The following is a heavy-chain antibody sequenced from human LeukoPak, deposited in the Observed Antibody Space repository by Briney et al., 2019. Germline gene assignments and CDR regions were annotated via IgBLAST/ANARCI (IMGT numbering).Heavy chain of an antibody. J-gene: IGHJ5*02. Sequence: PSETLSLTCAVYGGSFSGYYWSWIRQPPGKGLEWIGEINHSGSTNYNPSLKSRVTISVDTSKNQFSLKLSSVTAADTAVYYCAKQPYSGWRTNWFDPWGQGTLVTVSS. CDR1: GGSFSGYY. CDR3: AKQPYSGWRTNWFDP. CDR2: INHSGST. D-gene: IGHD5-12*01. V-gene: IGHV4-34*01.